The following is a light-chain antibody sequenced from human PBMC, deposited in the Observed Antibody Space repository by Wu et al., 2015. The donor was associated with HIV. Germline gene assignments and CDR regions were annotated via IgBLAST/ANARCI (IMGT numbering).Light chain of an antibody. J-gene: IGKJ1*01. CDR1: QDIGAY. CDR2: AAS. CDR3: QKYNTAPWT. V-gene: IGKV1-27*01. Sequence: DIQMTQPPSSLSASVGDRVTITCRASQDIGAYLNWYQQKAGKAPKVLIYAASTLQSGVPSRFSGSGSGTDFTLTISSLQPEDVATYYCQKYNTAPWTFGQGTKVEMK.